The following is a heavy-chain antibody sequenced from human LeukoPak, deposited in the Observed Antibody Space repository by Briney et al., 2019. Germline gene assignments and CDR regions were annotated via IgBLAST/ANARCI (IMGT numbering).Heavy chain of an antibody. CDR1: GFTFTSFA. J-gene: IGHJ4*02. Sequence: GGSLRLSCAASGFTFTSFAMSWVRQAPEKGLEWVSAISTTGGTTYYADSVKGRFTISRDNSKNTLYLQMSSLRAEDTAVYYCAKRERVGTTIGHWGQGTLVTVSS. CDR2: ISTTGGTT. CDR3: AKRERVGTTIGH. D-gene: IGHD1-26*01. V-gene: IGHV3-23*01.